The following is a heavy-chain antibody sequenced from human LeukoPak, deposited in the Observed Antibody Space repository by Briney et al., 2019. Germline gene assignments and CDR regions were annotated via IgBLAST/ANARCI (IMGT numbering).Heavy chain of an antibody. V-gene: IGHV1-8*01. CDR2: MNPNSGNT. CDR1: GYTFTSYD. CDR3: ARVPYGSGSAFDY. D-gene: IGHD3-10*01. J-gene: IGHJ4*02. Sequence: EASVKVSCKASGYTFTSYDINWVRQATGQGLEWMGWMNPNSGNTGYAQKFQGRVTMTRNTSISTAYMELSSLRSEDTAVYYCARVPYGSGSAFDYWGQGTLVTVSS.